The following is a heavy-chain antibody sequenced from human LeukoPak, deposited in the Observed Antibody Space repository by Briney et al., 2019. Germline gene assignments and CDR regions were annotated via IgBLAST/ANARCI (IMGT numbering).Heavy chain of an antibody. CDR2: INPNSGGT. V-gene: IGHV1-2*02. CDR1: GYTFTGYY. D-gene: IGHD3-22*01. Sequence: ASVKVSCKASGYTFTGYYMHWVRQAPGQGLEWMGWINPNSGGTNYAQKFQGRVTMTRDTSISTAYMELSRLRSEDTAVYYCARGSRVYYDSSGYYPYWGQGTLVTVSS. CDR3: ARGSRVYYDSSGYYPY. J-gene: IGHJ4*02.